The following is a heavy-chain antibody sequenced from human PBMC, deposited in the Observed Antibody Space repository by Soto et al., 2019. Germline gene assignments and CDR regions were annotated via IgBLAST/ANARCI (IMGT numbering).Heavy chain of an antibody. CDR2: IYHSGST. CDR1: GGSISSGGYS. Sequence: SETLFLTCAVSGGSISSGGYSWSWIRQPPGKGLEWIGYIYHSGSTYYNPSLKSRVTISVDRSKNQFSLKLSSVTAADTAVYYCARGNVVAIDYWGQGTLVTVSS. V-gene: IGHV4-30-2*01. J-gene: IGHJ4*02. CDR3: ARGNVVAIDY. D-gene: IGHD2-21*01.